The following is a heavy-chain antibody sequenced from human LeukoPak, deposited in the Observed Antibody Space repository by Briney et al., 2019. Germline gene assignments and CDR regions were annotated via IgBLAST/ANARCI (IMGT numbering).Heavy chain of an antibody. Sequence: GGSLRLSCAASGCTFSSYAMSWVRQAPGKGLEWVSAISGSGGSTYYADSVKGRFTISRDNSKNTLYLQTNSLRAEDTAVYYCAKDTGSGIVGAGAFDIWGQGTMVTVSS. CDR3: AKDTGSGIVGAGAFDI. CDR1: GCTFSSYA. D-gene: IGHD1-26*01. J-gene: IGHJ3*02. CDR2: ISGSGGST. V-gene: IGHV3-23*01.